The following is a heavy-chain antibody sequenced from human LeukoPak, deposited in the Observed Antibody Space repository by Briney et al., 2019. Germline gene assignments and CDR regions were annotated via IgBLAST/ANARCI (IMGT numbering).Heavy chain of an antibody. CDR1: GGSIVGSDYY. J-gene: IGHJ5*02. D-gene: IGHD6-25*01. V-gene: IGHV4-39*07. CDR2: IYSSGYT. Sequence: SETLSLTCTVSGGSIVGSDYYWGWIRQPPGKGLEWIGIIYSSGYTFYNPSLKSRVTISVNTSKNQFSLKLSSVTAADTAVYYCARDQYISDWFRWFDPWGQGTLVTVSS. CDR3: ARDQYISDWFRWFDP.